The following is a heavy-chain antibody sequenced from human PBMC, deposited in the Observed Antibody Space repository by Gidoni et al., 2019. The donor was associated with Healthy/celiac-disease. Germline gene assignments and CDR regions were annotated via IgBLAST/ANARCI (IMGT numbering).Heavy chain of an antibody. D-gene: IGHD3-3*01. J-gene: IGHJ6*02. CDR3: AKETIPDVLRFLEWSPHYYYGMDV. V-gene: IGHV3-23*01. Sequence: EVQLLESGGGLVQPGGSLRLSCAASGFPFSSYAMSWVRPAPGKGLEWVSAISGSGGSTYYADSVKGRFTISRDNSKNTLYLQMNSLRAEDTAVYYCAKETIPDVLRFLEWSPHYYYGMDVWGQGTTVTVSS. CDR1: GFPFSSYA. CDR2: ISGSGGST.